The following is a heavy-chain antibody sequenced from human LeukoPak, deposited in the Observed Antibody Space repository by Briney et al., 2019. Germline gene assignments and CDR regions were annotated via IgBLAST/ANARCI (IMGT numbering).Heavy chain of an antibody. Sequence: AGSLRLSCAASGFIFNNSNMNWVRQAPGKGLEWVSSITSGSSYTFHADSVKGRFTISRDNAKNSLFLQMNSLRAEDTALYYCARFSRLDAFDIWGLGTMVTVSS. CDR1: GFIFNNSN. CDR2: ITSGSSYT. J-gene: IGHJ3*02. CDR3: ARFSRLDAFDI. D-gene: IGHD6-25*01. V-gene: IGHV3-21*01.